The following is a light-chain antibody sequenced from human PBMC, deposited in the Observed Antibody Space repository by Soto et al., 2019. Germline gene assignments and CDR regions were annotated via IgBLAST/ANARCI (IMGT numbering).Light chain of an antibody. Sequence: QSVLTQPASVPGSPGQSITISCTGTSSDVGSYNLVPWYQQHPGKAPKLMIYEGSKRPSGVSNRFSGSKSGNTASLTISGLQAEDEADYYCCSYAGSTTWVFGGGTKVTVL. J-gene: IGLJ3*02. CDR3: CSYAGSTTWV. CDR2: EGS. V-gene: IGLV2-23*01. CDR1: SSDVGSYNL.